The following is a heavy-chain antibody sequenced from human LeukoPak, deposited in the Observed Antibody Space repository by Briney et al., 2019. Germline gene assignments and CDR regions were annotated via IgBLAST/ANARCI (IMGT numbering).Heavy chain of an antibody. J-gene: IGHJ4*02. D-gene: IGHD4-17*01. CDR2: ISWNSGSI. CDR3: AKAGLNGDYVYY. Sequence: GRSLRLSCAASVFIFEDYALHWVRQARGKGLEWGSGISWNSGSIVYADSVKGRFTISRDNAKNSLYLQMNSLRAEDMALYYCAKAGLNGDYVYYWGQGTLVTVSS. V-gene: IGHV3-9*03. CDR1: VFIFEDYA.